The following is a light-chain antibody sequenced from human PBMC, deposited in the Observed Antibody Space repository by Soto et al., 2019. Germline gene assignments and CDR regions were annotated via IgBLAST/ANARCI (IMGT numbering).Light chain of an antibody. CDR3: SSFTTSTSYV. V-gene: IGLV2-14*01. J-gene: IGLJ1*01. CDR2: DVS. CDR1: SSDIGGYNY. Sequence: QSALTQPASVSGSPGQSTTISCTGTSSDIGGYNYVSWYQQLPGEAPKLIIFDVSDRPSGVSNRFSGSKSGNTASLTISGLQAEDEADYYCSSFTTSTSYVFGTGTKLTVL.